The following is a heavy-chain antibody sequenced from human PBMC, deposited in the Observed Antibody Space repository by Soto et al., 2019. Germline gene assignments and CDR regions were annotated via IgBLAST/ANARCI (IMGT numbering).Heavy chain of an antibody. J-gene: IGHJ6*02. Sequence: SVKVSCKASGGTFSSYAISWVRQAPGQGLEWMGGIIPIFGTANYAQKFQGRVTITADESTSTAYMELSSLRSEDTAVYYCARGRSITGTTANYYYYGMDVWGQGTTVTVSS. CDR2: IIPIFGTA. V-gene: IGHV1-69*13. CDR1: GGTFSSYA. CDR3: ARGRSITGTTANYYYYGMDV. D-gene: IGHD1-7*01.